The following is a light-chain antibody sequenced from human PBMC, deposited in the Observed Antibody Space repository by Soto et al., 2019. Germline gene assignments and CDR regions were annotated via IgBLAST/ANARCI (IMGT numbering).Light chain of an antibody. CDR3: AAWDDSLSVCV. CDR1: SSNIGSNY. J-gene: IGLJ3*02. V-gene: IGLV1-47*01. Sequence: QAVVTQPPSASGTPGQRVTISCSGSSSNIGSNYVYWYQQLPGTAPKLLIYRNNQRPSGVPDRFSGSKSGTSASLAISGLRSEDEADYYCAAWDDSLSVCVFGGGTKLTVL. CDR2: RNN.